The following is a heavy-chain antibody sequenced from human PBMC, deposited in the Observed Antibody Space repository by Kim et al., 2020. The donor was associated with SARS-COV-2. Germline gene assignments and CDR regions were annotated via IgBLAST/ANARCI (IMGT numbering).Heavy chain of an antibody. CDR3: ARVPGYCSGGSCYSHYYGMDV. Sequence: ASVKVSCKASGYTFTSYYMHWVRQAPGQGLEWMGIINPSGGSTSYAQKFQGRVTMTRDTSTSTVYMELSSLRSEDTAVYYCARVPGYCSGGSCYSHYYGMDVWGQGTTVTVSS. D-gene: IGHD2-15*01. V-gene: IGHV1-46*01. CDR2: INPSGGST. CDR1: GYTFTSYY. J-gene: IGHJ6*02.